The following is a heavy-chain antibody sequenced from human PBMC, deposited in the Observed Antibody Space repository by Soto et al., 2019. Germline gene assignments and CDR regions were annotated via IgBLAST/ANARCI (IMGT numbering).Heavy chain of an antibody. D-gene: IGHD2-2*03. J-gene: IGHJ4*02. CDR2: ISYDGSNK. CDR3: ARDLMDRSFKGTFDY. Sequence: PGGSLRLSCAASGFTFSSYAMHWVRQAPGKGLEWVAVISYDGSNKYYADSVKGRFTISRDNSKNTLYLQMNSLRAEDTAVYYCARDLMDRSFKGTFDYWRQGTLVTVSS. CDR1: GFTFSSYA. V-gene: IGHV3-30-3*01.